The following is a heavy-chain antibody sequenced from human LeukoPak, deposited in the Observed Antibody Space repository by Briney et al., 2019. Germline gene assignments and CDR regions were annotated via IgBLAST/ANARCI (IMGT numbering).Heavy chain of an antibody. J-gene: IGHJ4*02. V-gene: IGHV3-64*01. CDR2: ISSNGNRT. CDR3: ARRVVRGTKYFDY. D-gene: IGHD2-15*01. CDR1: GFTFSSYA. Sequence: PGGSLRLSCAASGFTFSSYAMHWVRQTPGKGPEYVSAISSNGNRTYYANSVKGRFTISRDNSKSTLYLQMNSLRADDTAVYYCARRVVRGTKYFDYWGQGTLVSVSS.